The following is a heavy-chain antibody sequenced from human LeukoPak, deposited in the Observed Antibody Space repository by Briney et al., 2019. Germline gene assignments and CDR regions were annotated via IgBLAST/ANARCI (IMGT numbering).Heavy chain of an antibody. CDR1: GFTFSSYW. J-gene: IGHJ4*02. Sequence: GGSLRLSCAASGFTFSSYWMHWVRQAPGKGLVWVSRINSDGSSTSYADSVKGRFTISRDNAKNTLHLQMNSLRAEDTAVYYCSSGYYYDLFDYWGQGTLVTVSS. D-gene: IGHD3-22*01. CDR3: SSGYYYDLFDY. CDR2: INSDGSST. V-gene: IGHV3-74*01.